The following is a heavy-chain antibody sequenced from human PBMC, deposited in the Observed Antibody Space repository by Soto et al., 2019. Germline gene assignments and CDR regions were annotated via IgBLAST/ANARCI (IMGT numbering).Heavy chain of an antibody. V-gene: IGHV3-48*02. CDR3: VRDHDWSFDY. D-gene: IGHD3-9*01. CDR1: GFSVSSYS. Sequence: GGSMRLSCAASGFSVSSYSINWVRQAPGKGLEWVSYISSSSNIITYADSVKGRFTLSRDNAKNSLYLQMNSLRDEDTALYYCVRDHDWSFDYWGQGTLVTVSS. CDR2: ISSSSNII. J-gene: IGHJ4*02.